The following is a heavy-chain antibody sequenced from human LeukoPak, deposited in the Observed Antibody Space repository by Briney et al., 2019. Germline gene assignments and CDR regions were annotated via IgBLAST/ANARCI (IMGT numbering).Heavy chain of an antibody. CDR2: IGYDGRNK. CDR1: GFTFSSYG. CDR3: AKDRRDMVLS. V-gene: IGHV3-30*02. D-gene: IGHD2-15*01. Sequence: GGSLRLSCAASGFTFSSYGIHWVRQAPGKGLEWVTFIGYDGRNKYYADSVKGRFTISRDNSKNTLYLQMNSLRAEDTAVYYCAKDRRDMVLSRGQGTLVTVSS. J-gene: IGHJ4*02.